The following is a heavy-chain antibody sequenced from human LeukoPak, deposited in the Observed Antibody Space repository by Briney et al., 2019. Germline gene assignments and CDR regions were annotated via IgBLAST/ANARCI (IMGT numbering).Heavy chain of an antibody. CDR1: GFTFSSYW. CDR3: ASIAAAGTSYYYYYGMDV. V-gene: IGHV3-7*03. D-gene: IGHD6-13*01. CDR2: IKQDGSEK. Sequence: PGGSLRLSCAASGFTFSSYWMSWVRQAPGKGLEWVANIKQDGSEKYYVDSVKGRFTISRDNAKNSLYLQMNSLRAEDTAVYYCASIAAAGTSYYYYYGMDVWDQGTTVTVSS. J-gene: IGHJ6*02.